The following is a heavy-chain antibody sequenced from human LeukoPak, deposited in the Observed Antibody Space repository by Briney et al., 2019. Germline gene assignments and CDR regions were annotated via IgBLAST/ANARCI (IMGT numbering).Heavy chain of an antibody. CDR3: ATTTTSTPRWFDP. CDR2: IYLRDSDT. Sequence: HGESLQISCQGSGYSFTNYWIAWVRQMPGKGLEWMGLIYLRDSDTRYSPSFQGQVTISADKSISTAYLQWSSLKASDTPMYYCATTTTSTPRWFDPWGQGTLVTVSS. J-gene: IGHJ5*02. CDR1: GYSFTNYW. D-gene: IGHD4-17*01. V-gene: IGHV5-51*01.